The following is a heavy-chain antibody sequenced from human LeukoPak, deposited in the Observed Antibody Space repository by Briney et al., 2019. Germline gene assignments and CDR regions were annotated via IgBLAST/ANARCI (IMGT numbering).Heavy chain of an antibody. Sequence: GGSLRLSCAASGFTFSSYAMSWVRQAPGKGLEWVSAISGSGGSTYYADSVKGRFTISRDNSKNTLYLQMNSLRAEDTAVYYCASVPALLWFGELSDDAFDIWGQGTMVTVSS. J-gene: IGHJ3*02. CDR1: GFTFSSYA. CDR2: ISGSGGST. V-gene: IGHV3-23*01. CDR3: ASVPALLWFGELSDDAFDI. D-gene: IGHD3-10*01.